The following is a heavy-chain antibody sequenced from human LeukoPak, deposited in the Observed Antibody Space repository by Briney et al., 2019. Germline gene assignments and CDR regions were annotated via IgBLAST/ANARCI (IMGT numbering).Heavy chain of an antibody. J-gene: IGHJ2*01. Sequence: GGSLRLSCAASGFTFSNYDMHWVRHATGKGLEWVSAIGTAGDTYYPGSVKGRFTISRENAKNSLYLQMNSLRAGDTAVYYCARSGEDWYFDLWGRGTLVTVSS. CDR2: IGTAGDT. V-gene: IGHV3-13*01. CDR3: ARSGEDWYFDL. D-gene: IGHD2-21*01. CDR1: GFTFSNYD.